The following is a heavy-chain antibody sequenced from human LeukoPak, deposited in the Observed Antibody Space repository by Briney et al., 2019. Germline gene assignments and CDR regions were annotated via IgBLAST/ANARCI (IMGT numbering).Heavy chain of an antibody. V-gene: IGHV1-8*01. CDR3: AREWARGWNDRPSDY. CDR1: GYTFTSYD. CDR2: MNPNSGNT. D-gene: IGHD1-1*01. J-gene: IGHJ4*02. Sequence: ASVKVTCKASGYTFTSYDINWVRQAAGQGLEWMGWMNPNSGNTGYAQKFQGRVTMTRNTSISTAYMKLSSLRSEDTAVYYCAREWARGWNDRPSDYWGQGTLVTVSS.